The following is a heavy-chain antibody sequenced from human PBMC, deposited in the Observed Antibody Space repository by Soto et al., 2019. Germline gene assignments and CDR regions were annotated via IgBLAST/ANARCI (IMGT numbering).Heavy chain of an antibody. CDR3: ARADYDFWSGYSLPLDY. Sequence: SETLSLTCTVSGGSISSYYWSWIRQPAGKGLEWIARIYTSGSTNYNPSLKSRVTMSVDTSKNQFSLKLSSVTAADTAVYYCARADYDFWSGYSLPLDYWGQETLVTVSS. J-gene: IGHJ4*02. D-gene: IGHD3-3*01. V-gene: IGHV4-4*07. CDR1: GGSISSYY. CDR2: IYTSGST.